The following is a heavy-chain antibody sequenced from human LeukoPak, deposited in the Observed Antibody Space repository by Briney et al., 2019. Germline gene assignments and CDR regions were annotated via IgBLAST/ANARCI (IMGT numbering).Heavy chain of an antibody. V-gene: IGHV5-51*01. D-gene: IGHD3-22*01. Sequence: ESLKISCKASGYSLISHWIGWVRQMPGKGLYWMGIIYPGNADATYSPSFQGQVTISADKSTTTVYLQWSSLKASDTAMYYCARQGSYDNSGYSFDYWGQGTLVTVSS. CDR1: GYSLISHW. CDR2: IYPGNADA. J-gene: IGHJ4*02. CDR3: ARQGSYDNSGYSFDY.